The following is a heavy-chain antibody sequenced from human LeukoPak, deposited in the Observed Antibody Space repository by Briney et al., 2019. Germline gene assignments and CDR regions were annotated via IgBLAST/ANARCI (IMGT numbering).Heavy chain of an antibody. CDR2: IYYSGST. CDR1: GGSISSYY. CDR3: ARTGSGWYGTFDY. Sequence: SETLSLTCTVSGGSISSYYWSWIRQPPGKGLEWIGYIYYSGSTNYNPSLKSRVTISVDTSKNQFSLKLSSVTAADTAVYYCARTGSGWYGTFDYWGQGTLVTVS. D-gene: IGHD6-19*01. J-gene: IGHJ4*02. V-gene: IGHV4-59*01.